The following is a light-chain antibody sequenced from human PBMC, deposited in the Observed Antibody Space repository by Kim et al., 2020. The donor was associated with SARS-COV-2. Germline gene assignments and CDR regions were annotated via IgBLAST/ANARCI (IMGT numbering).Light chain of an antibody. CDR3: QQYKNWPPSYT. Sequence: EIVMTQSPATLSVSPGERATLSCRASQSVTSNLAWYQQKPGQAPRLLIYGASTRATGIPARFSGSGSGTEFTLTISSLQSEDFAVYYCQQYKNWPPSYTFGQGTKLEI. CDR2: GAS. V-gene: IGKV3-15*01. CDR1: QSVTSN. J-gene: IGKJ2*01.